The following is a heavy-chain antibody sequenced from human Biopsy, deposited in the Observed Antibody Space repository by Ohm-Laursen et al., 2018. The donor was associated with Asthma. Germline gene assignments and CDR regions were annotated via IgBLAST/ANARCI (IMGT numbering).Heavy chain of an antibody. CDR2: IYYSGST. V-gene: IGHV4-59*07. J-gene: IGHJ4*02. CDR3: ARGISRVTGLFDHFDS. CDR1: GVSISSDY. D-gene: IGHD2-21*02. Sequence: SDTLSLTCTVSGVSISSDYWSWIRQPPGKGLEWIGHIYYSGSTNYQPSLKSRVTISVDTSKNQFSLKLRSVTAADAAVYYCARGISRVTGLFDHFDSWGQGTLVTVPS.